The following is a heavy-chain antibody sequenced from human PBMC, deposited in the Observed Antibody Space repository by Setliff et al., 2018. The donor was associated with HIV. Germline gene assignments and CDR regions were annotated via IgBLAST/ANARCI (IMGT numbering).Heavy chain of an antibody. V-gene: IGHV1-18*01. Sequence: ASVKVSCKSSGYTLTNYGISWVRQAPGQGLEWMGWISADNGDTNYPQKLQGRVTMTTDTSTSTAYMELRSLRSDDTAVYYCARVIDYGVLYWSYYMDVWGKGTTVTVSS. CDR2: ISADNGDT. J-gene: IGHJ6*03. D-gene: IGHD4-17*01. CDR3: ARVIDYGVLYWSYYMDV. CDR1: GYTLTNYG.